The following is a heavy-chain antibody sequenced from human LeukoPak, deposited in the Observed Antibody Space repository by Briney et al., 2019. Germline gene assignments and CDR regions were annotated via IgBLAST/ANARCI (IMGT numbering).Heavy chain of an antibody. Sequence: SVTVSYKASGGTFSSYAISWVRQAPGQGLEWMGRIIPILGIANYAQKFQGRVTITADKSTSTAYMELSSLRSEDTAVYYCARAVYCSSTSCYVNGMDVWGQGATVTVSS. J-gene: IGHJ6*02. D-gene: IGHD2-2*01. V-gene: IGHV1-69*04. CDR1: GGTFSSYA. CDR2: IIPILGIA. CDR3: ARAVYCSSTSCYVNGMDV.